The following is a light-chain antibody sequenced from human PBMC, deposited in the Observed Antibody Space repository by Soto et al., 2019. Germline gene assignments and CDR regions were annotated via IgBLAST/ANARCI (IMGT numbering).Light chain of an antibody. CDR2: GAS. V-gene: IGKV3-20*01. CDR3: QQYGSSPVT. CDR1: QTVSSNY. J-gene: IGKJ1*01. Sequence: EIILTQSPDTLSLSQGERATLSCRASQTVSSNYLAWCQQRPGQAPRLLIYGASSRPTGIPDRFSGSGSGTDFTLTISRLEPEDFAVYYRQQYGSSPVTFGQGTKVDIK.